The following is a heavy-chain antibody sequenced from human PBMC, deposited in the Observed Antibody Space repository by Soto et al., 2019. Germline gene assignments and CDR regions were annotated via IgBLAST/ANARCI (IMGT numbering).Heavy chain of an antibody. V-gene: IGHV1-69*01. CDR1: GGTFSSYS. J-gene: IGHJ4*02. D-gene: IGHD1-26*01. CDR3: ARDGGRHSGGIDY. CDR2: IIPIFGTA. Sequence: QVQLVQSGAEVKKPGSSVKVSCKASGGTFSSYSINWVRQAPGHGLEWMGEIIPIFGTANYAQKFQGRVTITADESTTTVYMELSSLRSEDTAVYYCARDGGRHSGGIDYWGQGTLVTVSS.